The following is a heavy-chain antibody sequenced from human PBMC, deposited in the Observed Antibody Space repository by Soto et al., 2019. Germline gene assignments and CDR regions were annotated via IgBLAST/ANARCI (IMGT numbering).Heavy chain of an antibody. V-gene: IGHV4-59*01. Sequence: PSETLSLTCTVSGCSISSYYWSWIRQPPGKRLEWIGYIYYSGSTNYNPSLKSRVTISVDTSKNQFSLKLSSVTAADTAVYYCARGIQLRPITNYIDYWGPGTLVTVSS. J-gene: IGHJ4*02. CDR3: ARGIQLRPITNYIDY. CDR1: GCSISSYY. D-gene: IGHD5-18*01. CDR2: IYYSGST.